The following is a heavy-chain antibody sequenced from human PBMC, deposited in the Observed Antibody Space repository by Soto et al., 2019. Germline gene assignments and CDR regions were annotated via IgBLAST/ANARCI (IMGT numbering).Heavy chain of an antibody. D-gene: IGHD1-7*01. Sequence: QAQLVESGGGVVQPGTSLRLSCAASGFTISTHGMHWVRQAPGKGLEWLANIWYDGSNKFYAESVKGRFSISKDNSKNTLYLQMRSLRAEDTAVYYCAAATTWNFHFPYWGQGPQVNVSS. CDR3: AAATTWNFHFPY. J-gene: IGHJ4*02. CDR2: IWYDGSNK. V-gene: IGHV3-33*03. CDR1: GFTISTHG.